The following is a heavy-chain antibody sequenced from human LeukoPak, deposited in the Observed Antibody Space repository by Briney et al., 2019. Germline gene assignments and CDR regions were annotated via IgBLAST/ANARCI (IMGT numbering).Heavy chain of an antibody. CDR3: ARSIFGVVRYYYYYYMDV. V-gene: IGHV4-34*01. CDR1: GGSFSGYY. Sequence: PSETLSLTCAVYGGSFSGYYWSWIRQPPGKGLEWIGEINHSGSTNYNPSLKSRVTISVDTSKNQFSLKLSSVTAADTAVYYCARSIFGVVRYYYYYYMDVWGKGTTVTVSS. J-gene: IGHJ6*03. CDR2: INHSGST. D-gene: IGHD3-3*01.